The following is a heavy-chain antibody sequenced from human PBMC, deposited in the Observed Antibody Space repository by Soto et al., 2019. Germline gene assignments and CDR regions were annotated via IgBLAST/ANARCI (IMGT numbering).Heavy chain of an antibody. Sequence: EVQLVESGGGLVQPGGSLRLSCAASGFSVSSNYMSWVRQAPGKGLECVSLIYSGGSTYYADSVEGRFTISRHNFNNTLYLQMNSLRSDDTAVYYCATRSVTAPRWGQGTLVTVSS. CDR1: GFSVSSNY. CDR2: IYSGGST. J-gene: IGHJ4*02. D-gene: IGHD4-17*01. CDR3: ATRSVTAPR. V-gene: IGHV3-53*04.